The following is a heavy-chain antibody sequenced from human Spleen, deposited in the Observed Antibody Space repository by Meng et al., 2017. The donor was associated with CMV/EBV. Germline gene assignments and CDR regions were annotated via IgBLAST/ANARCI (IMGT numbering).Heavy chain of an antibody. CDR1: GFTVSSDY. CDR3: ARDSYIYDYYYGMDV. V-gene: IGHV3-53*01. Sequence: GESLKISCAASGFTVSSDYMAWVRQAPGKGLEWVSGIYGDGRTYYADFVKGRFTISRDNAKNTLYLQMNSLRAEDTAVYYCARDSYIYDYYYGMDVWGQGTTVTVSS. CDR2: IYGDGRT. D-gene: IGHD2-2*02. J-gene: IGHJ6*02.